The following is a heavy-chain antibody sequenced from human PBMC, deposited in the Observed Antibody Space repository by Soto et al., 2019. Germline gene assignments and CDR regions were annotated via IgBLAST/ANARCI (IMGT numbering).Heavy chain of an antibody. D-gene: IGHD6-6*01. J-gene: IGHJ4*02. Sequence: QVQLQESGPGLVKPSETLSLTCTVSGGSISPYYWSWIRQPPGKGLEWLGYIYYRGSTNYNPSLKSRVTISVDTSKDKFSLSLSSVTAEDTAVYYCARYSTSSGYFGYWGQGTLVTVSS. V-gene: IGHV4-59*01. CDR1: GGSISPYY. CDR3: ARYSTSSGYFGY. CDR2: IYYRGST.